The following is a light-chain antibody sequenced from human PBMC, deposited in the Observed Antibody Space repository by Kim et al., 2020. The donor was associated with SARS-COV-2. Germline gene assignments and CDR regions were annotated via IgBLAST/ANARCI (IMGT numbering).Light chain of an antibody. Sequence: SSELTQDPAVSVALGQTVRITCQGDSLRSYYATWYQQKPGQAPKVVIYGKDNRPSGVLDRFSGSSSGNTAYLTITGTQAGDEADYYCNSRDSNDYVVFGGGTQLTVL. CDR2: GKD. CDR1: SLRSYY. V-gene: IGLV3-19*01. J-gene: IGLJ2*01. CDR3: NSRDSNDYVV.